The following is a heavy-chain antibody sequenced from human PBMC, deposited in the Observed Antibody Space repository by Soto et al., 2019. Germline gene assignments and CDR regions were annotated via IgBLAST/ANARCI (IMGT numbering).Heavy chain of an antibody. J-gene: IGHJ6*02. V-gene: IGHV3-30-3*01. CDR2: ISYDGSNK. CDR3: ARAEGGDDKRGDYYYGMDV. CDR1: GFTFSSYA. Sequence: QVQLVESGGGVVQPGRSMRLSCAASGFTFSSYAMHWVRQAPGKGLEWVAVISYDGSNKYYADSVKGRFTISRDNSKNTRYLQMNSLRAEDTAVYYCARAEGGDDKRGDYYYGMDVWGQGTTVTVSS. D-gene: IGHD4-17*01.